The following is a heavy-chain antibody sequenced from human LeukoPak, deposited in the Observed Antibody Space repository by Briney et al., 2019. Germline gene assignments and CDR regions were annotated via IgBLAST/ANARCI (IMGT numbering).Heavy chain of an antibody. CDR1: GGSISGYY. CDR2: IYTSGST. D-gene: IGHD6-13*01. CDR3: AAEGDYSSSWYGEDYFDY. Sequence: TSETLSLTCTVSGGSISGYYWSWIRQPAGKGLEWIGRIYTSGSTNYNPSLKSRVTMSVDTSKNQFSLKLSSVTAADTAVYYCAAEGDYSSSWYGEDYFDYWGQGTLVIVSS. J-gene: IGHJ4*02. V-gene: IGHV4-4*07.